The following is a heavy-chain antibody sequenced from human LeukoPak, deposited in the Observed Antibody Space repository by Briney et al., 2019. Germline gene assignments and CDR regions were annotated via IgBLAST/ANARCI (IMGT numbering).Heavy chain of an antibody. J-gene: IGHJ4*02. V-gene: IGHV3-72*01. CDR2: TGNKANSYAT. CDR3: ARGNTSAWYPFDY. CDR1: GFTFSSYS. D-gene: IGHD6-19*01. Sequence: PGGSLRLSCAASGFTFSSYSMNWVRQAPGKGLEWVGRTGNKANSYATEYAASVKGRFTISRDDSKNSLFLQMNSLKSEDTAVYYCARGNTSAWYPFDYWGQGTLVTVSS.